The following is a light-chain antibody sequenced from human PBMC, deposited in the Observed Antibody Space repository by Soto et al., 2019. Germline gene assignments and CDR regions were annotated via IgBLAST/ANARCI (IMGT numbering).Light chain of an antibody. CDR2: DAS. CDR1: QSISSW. J-gene: IGKJ1*01. CDR3: QQYNSYSWT. Sequence: DIQMTQSPSTLSASVGDRVTITCRASQSISSWLAWYQQKPGKAPKLLIYDASSLESGVPSRFSGSGSGTEFTLTISSLQPDDFATYYCQQYNSYSWTFGQAPKVDIK. V-gene: IGKV1-5*01.